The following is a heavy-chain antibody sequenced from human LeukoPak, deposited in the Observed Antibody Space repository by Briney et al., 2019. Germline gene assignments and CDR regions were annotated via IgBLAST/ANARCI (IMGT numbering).Heavy chain of an antibody. CDR3: AGGLGSSSWYGSPFGY. D-gene: IGHD6-13*01. CDR2: INHSGST. CDR1: GGSFSGYY. Sequence: PSETLSLTCAVYGGSFSGYYWSWIRQPPGKGLEWIGEINHSGSTNYNPSLKSRVTISVDTSKNQFSLKLSSVTAADTAVYYCAGGLGSSSWYGSPFGYWGQGTLVTVSS. J-gene: IGHJ4*02. V-gene: IGHV4-34*01.